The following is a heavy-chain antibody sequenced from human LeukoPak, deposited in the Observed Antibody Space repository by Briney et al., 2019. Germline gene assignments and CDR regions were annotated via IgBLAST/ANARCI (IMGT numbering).Heavy chain of an antibody. D-gene: IGHD6-13*01. CDR1: GFYLLNAW. V-gene: IGHV3-21*01. J-gene: IGHJ4*02. CDR3: ARGDIAAAGSPDDY. Sequence: GGSLDSSGAASGFYLLNAWISWVRQAPGKGLDWVSSIRSSSSYIYYADSVKGRFPISRDNAKNSLYLQMNSLRAEDTAVYYCARGDIAAAGSPDDYWGQGTLVTVSS. CDR2: IRSSSSYI.